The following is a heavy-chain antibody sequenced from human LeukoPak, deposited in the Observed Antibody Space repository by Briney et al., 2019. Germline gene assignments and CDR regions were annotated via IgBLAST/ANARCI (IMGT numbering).Heavy chain of an antibody. J-gene: IGHJ4*02. CDR2: SRNKANSYTT. CDR3: ARTQYCISTTCYKSWDS. V-gene: IGHV3-72*01. CDR1: GFTFSDHY. D-gene: IGHD2-2*02. Sequence: GGSLRLSCAASGFTFSDHYIDWVRQAPGKGLEWVGRSRNKANSYTTEYAASVKGRFTISRDNSKNSLYLQMNSLKTEDTAVYYCARTQYCISTTCYKSWDSWGQGTLVTVSS.